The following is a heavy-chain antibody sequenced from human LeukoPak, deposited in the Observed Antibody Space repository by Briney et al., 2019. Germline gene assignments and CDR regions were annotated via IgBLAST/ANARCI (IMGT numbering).Heavy chain of an antibody. CDR2: IYYSGST. CDR3: AGYGYSSSWYLYYYYGMDV. Sequence: SETLSLTCTVSGGSISSSSYYWAWIRQPPGKGLEWIGSIYYSGSTYYNPSLKSRVTISVDTSKNQFSLKLSSVTAADTAVYYCAGYGYSSSWYLYYYYGMDVWGQGTTVTVSS. J-gene: IGHJ6*02. V-gene: IGHV4-39*01. CDR1: GGSISSSSYY. D-gene: IGHD6-13*01.